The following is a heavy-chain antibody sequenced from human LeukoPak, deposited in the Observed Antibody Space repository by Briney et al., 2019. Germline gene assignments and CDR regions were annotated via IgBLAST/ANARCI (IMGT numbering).Heavy chain of an antibody. Sequence: GGSLRLSCAASGFTFRRYWMSWVRQVPGKGLEWVANVNQDESGKNYVDSVKGRFTISRDNAKNSLYLQMNSLRDEDTAVYYCARDSDTAMVTDYYYYMDVWGKGTTVTVSS. CDR2: VNQDESGK. D-gene: IGHD5-18*01. CDR1: GFTFRRYW. V-gene: IGHV3-7*01. J-gene: IGHJ6*03. CDR3: ARDSDTAMVTDYYYYMDV.